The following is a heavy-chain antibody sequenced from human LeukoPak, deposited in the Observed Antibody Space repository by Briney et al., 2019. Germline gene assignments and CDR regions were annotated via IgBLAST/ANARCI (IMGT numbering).Heavy chain of an antibody. CDR3: ARDLGLTGIAVAGTAGY. CDR2: ISAYNGNT. Sequence: ASVKVSCTASGYTFTSYGISWVRQDPGQGLEWMGWISAYNGNTNYAQKLQGRVTMTTDTSTSTAYMELRSLRSDDTAVYYCARDLGLTGIAVAGTAGYWGQGTLVTVSS. CDR1: GYTFTSYG. V-gene: IGHV1-18*01. J-gene: IGHJ4*02. D-gene: IGHD6-19*01.